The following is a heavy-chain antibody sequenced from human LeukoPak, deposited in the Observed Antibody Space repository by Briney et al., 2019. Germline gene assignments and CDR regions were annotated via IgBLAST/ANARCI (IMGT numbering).Heavy chain of an antibody. D-gene: IGHD3-9*01. CDR2: ISGSGGST. V-gene: IGHV3-23*01. Sequence: GGSLRLSCAASGFTFSNFAISWVRQAPGKGLEWVSGISGSGGSTYYADSVKGRFTISRDNSKNTLYLQMNSLRAEDTAVYYCAKGRRRYFDWLLFPGFDYWGQGTLVTVSS. J-gene: IGHJ4*02. CDR3: AKGRRRYFDWLLFPGFDY. CDR1: GFTFSNFA.